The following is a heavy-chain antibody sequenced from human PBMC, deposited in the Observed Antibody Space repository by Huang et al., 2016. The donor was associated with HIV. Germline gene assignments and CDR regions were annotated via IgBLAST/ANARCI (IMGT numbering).Heavy chain of an antibody. V-gene: IGHV4-4*07. D-gene: IGHD1-26*01. J-gene: IGHJ5*02. Sequence: QVQLQESGPGLVKPSETLSLTCTVSGGSISSFFWSWIRQPAGKRLEGIGRIYSSGSTIYNPSLESRVTMSVDTSKNQFSLKLSSVTAADTAVYYCARGTVGATNCFDPWGQGTLVIVSA. CDR3: ARGTVGATNCFDP. CDR2: IYSSGST. CDR1: GGSISSFF.